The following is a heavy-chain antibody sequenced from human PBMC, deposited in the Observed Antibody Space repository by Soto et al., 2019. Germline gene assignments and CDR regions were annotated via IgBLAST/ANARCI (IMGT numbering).Heavy chain of an antibody. CDR2: IYHSGST. D-gene: IGHD2-2*01. Sequence: QVQLQESGPGLVKPSGTLSLTCAVSGGSISSSNWWSWVRQPPGKGLEWIGEIYHSGSTNYNPSLKSRVTISVDTSKNQFSLKLSSVTAADTAVYYCAKRVVPAAIWYYGMDVWGQGTTVTVSS. CDR1: GGSISSSNW. CDR3: AKRVVPAAIWYYGMDV. V-gene: IGHV4-4*02. J-gene: IGHJ6*02.